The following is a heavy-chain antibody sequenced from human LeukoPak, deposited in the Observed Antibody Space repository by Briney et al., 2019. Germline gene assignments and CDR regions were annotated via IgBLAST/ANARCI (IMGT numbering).Heavy chain of an antibody. CDR2: ISYDGSNK. CDR3: ARDSGWYFIDY. V-gene: IGHV3-30-3*01. J-gene: IGHJ4*02. Sequence: PGRSLRLSCAASGFTFSSYAMHWVRQAPGKGLEWVAVISYDGSNKYYADSVKGRFTISRDNSKNTLYLQMNSLRAEDTAVYYCARDSGWYFIDYWGQGTLVTVSS. CDR1: GFTFSSYA. D-gene: IGHD6-19*01.